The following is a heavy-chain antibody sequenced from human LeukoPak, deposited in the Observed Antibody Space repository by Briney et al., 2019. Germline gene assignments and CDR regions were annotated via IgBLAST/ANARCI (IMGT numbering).Heavy chain of an antibody. CDR3: ASAITIFGVVPTGGGFDY. J-gene: IGHJ4*02. V-gene: IGHV4-39*01. CDR1: GGSISSSSYY. Sequence: PSETLSLTCTVSGGSISSSSYYWGWIRQPPGKGLEWIGSIYYSGSTYYNPSLKSRVTISVDTSKNQFSLRLSSVTAADTAVYYCASAITIFGVVPTGGGFDYWGQGTLVTVSS. D-gene: IGHD3-3*01. CDR2: IYYSGST.